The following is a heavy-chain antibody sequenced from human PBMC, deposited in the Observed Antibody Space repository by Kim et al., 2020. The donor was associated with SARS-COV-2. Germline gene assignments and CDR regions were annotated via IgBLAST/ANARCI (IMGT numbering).Heavy chain of an antibody. J-gene: IGHJ4*02. D-gene: IGHD5-12*01. CDR2: TYYRSKSYY. CDR3: ARDHQYSIDY. Sequence: SQTLSLTCVISGDSVSSDSAAWNWIRQSPSRGLEWLGRTYYRSKSYYDYADSVKSRITINPDTSKNQFSLQLKSVTPEDTAMYYCARDHQYSIDYWGQGTLVTVSS. V-gene: IGHV6-1*01. CDR1: GDSVSSDSAA.